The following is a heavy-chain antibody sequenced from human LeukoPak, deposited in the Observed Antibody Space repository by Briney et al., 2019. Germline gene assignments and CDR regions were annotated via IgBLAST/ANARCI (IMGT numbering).Heavy chain of an antibody. CDR1: GYTFTSYG. J-gene: IGHJ4*02. D-gene: IGHD3-10*01. V-gene: IGHV1-18*01. CDR3: ARTIAANGRGVPGNSDS. Sequence: ASVNVSCKASGYTFTSYGITWVRQAPGRGLEWMGWISAYDGDTRYAQKVQGRVTMTTDTSATTAYMELRSLISDDTAVYYCARTIAANGRGVPGNSDSWGQGTLVTVSS. CDR2: ISAYDGDT.